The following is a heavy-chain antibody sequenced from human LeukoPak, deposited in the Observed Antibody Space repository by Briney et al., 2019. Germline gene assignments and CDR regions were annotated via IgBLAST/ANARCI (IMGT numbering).Heavy chain of an antibody. CDR3: ASEIAVAETGDWFDP. D-gene: IGHD6-19*01. CDR1: GYTFTGYY. J-gene: IGHJ5*02. CDR2: INPNSGGT. Sequence: ASVKVSCKASGYTFTGYYMHWVRQAPGQGLEWMGWINPNSGGTNYAQKFQGMVTMTRDTSISTAYMELSRLRSDDTAVYYCASEIAVAETGDWFDPWGQGTLVTVSS. V-gene: IGHV1-2*02.